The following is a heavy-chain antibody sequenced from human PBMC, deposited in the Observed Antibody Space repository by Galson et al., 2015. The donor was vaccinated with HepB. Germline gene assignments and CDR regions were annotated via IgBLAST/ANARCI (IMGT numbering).Heavy chain of an antibody. CDR1: GFTFSSSA. CDR3: AKVSGNWGSRAFDI. V-gene: IGHV3-23*01. Sequence: SLRLSCAASGFTFSSSAMSWVRQAPGKGLEWVSLISGSGGSTYSADSMKGRFTISRDNSKDTLYLQMSSLRAEDTAVYYCAKVSGNWGSRAFDIWGQGTMATVSS. CDR2: ISGSGGST. J-gene: IGHJ3*02. D-gene: IGHD7-27*01.